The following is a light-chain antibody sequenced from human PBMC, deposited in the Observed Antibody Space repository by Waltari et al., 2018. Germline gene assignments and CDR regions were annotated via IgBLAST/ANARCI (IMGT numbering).Light chain of an antibody. V-gene: IGLV2-14*03. CDR1: RSDVGHYNY. CDR2: DVS. CDR3: SSYTSSTTAL. J-gene: IGLJ1*01. Sequence: QSALTQPASVSGSPGHSTTISGTGTRSDVGHYNYFPWYKQHPGKAPKLMIYDVSKRPSGVSNRFSGSKSGNTASLTISGLQAEDEADYYCSSYTSSTTALFGTGTRVTVL.